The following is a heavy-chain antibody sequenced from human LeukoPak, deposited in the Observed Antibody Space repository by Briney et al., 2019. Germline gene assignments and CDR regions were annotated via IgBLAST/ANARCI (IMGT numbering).Heavy chain of an antibody. D-gene: IGHD2-15*01. Sequence: ASVKVSCKASGYTFTGYYMHWVRQAPGQGLEWMGWINPNSGGTNYAQKFQGRVTMTRDTSISTAYMELSRLRSDDTAVYYCARVSRRLYCSGGSCYSKSYYYYYMDVWGKGTTVTVSS. CDR2: INPNSGGT. J-gene: IGHJ6*03. CDR1: GYTFTGYY. CDR3: ARVSRRLYCSGGSCYSKSYYYYYMDV. V-gene: IGHV1-2*02.